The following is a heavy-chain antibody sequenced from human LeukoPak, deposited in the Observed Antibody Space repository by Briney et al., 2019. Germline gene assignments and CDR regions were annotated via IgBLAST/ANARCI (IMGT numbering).Heavy chain of an antibody. CDR3: ARDVRRRGGYVCLDN. Sequence: PGRSLRLSCAASGFTLCTYGMHWVRQAPGKGLEWVAVIWDDTIKKYYADSVKGRFTISRDNSKNTLYLQMNSLRAEDTAVYYCARDVRRRGGYVCLDNWGQGTLVTVSS. J-gene: IGHJ4*02. V-gene: IGHV3-33*01. CDR1: GFTLCTYG. D-gene: IGHD5-12*01. CDR2: IWDDTIKK.